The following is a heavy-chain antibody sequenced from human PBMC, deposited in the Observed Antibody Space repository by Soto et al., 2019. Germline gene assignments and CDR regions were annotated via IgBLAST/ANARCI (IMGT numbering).Heavy chain of an antibody. CDR3: ARDPSWRGYYDSSGYSLGAFDI. V-gene: IGHV4-34*01. D-gene: IGHD3-22*01. CDR1: GGSFGGYY. CDR2: INHSGST. Sequence: SETLSLTCAVYGGSFGGYYWTWIRQPPGTGLEWVGEINHSGSTNYNPSLKSRVTISVDTSKNQFSLKLTSVTAADTAVYYCARDPSWRGYYDSSGYSLGAFDIWGQGTMVTVSS. J-gene: IGHJ3*02.